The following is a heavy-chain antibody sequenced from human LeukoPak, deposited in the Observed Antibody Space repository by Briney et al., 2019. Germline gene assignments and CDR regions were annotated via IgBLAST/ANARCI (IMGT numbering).Heavy chain of an antibody. J-gene: IGHJ4*02. D-gene: IGHD2-2*01. Sequence: SLKLCCPITILTFADNGISWVHQAPGNALRLVSGINWNGGSTGYADSVKGRFTISRDNAKNSLYLQMNSLRAEDTALYYCARDLSTSCTDYWGQGALVTVSS. CDR3: ARDLSTSCTDY. V-gene: IGHV3-20*04. CDR1: ILTFADNG. CDR2: INWNGGST.